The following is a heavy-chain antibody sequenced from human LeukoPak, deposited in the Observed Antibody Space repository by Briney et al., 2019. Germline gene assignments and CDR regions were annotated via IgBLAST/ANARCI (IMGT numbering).Heavy chain of an antibody. D-gene: IGHD2-2*01. J-gene: IGHJ4*02. CDR2: ISYDGSNK. Sequence: PGRSLRLSCAASGFTFSSYGMHWVHQAPGKGLEWVAVISYDGSNKYYADSVKGRFTISRDNSKNTLYLQMNSLRAEDTAVYYCAKDGSYQLLLGGLDYWGQGTLVTVSS. V-gene: IGHV3-30*18. CDR1: GFTFSSYG. CDR3: AKDGSYQLLLGGLDY.